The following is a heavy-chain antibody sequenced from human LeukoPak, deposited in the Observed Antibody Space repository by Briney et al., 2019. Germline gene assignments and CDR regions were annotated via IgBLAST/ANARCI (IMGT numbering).Heavy chain of an antibody. J-gene: IGHJ4*02. CDR1: GFTFSSYW. Sequence: PGGSLRLSCAASGFTFSSYWMDWVRQAPGKGLVWVSRINGDGSSTSYADSVKGRFTISRDNAKNTLYLQMNSLRAEDTAVYYCARVAYCGGDCYSFDYWGQGTLVTVSS. D-gene: IGHD2-21*02. V-gene: IGHV3-74*01. CDR2: INGDGSST. CDR3: ARVAYCGGDCYSFDY.